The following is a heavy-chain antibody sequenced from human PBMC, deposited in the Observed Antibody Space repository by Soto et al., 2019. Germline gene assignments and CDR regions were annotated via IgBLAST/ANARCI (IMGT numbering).Heavy chain of an antibody. J-gene: IGHJ4*02. CDR2: ISLYHHST. CDR3: ARELYSCGGDCPYYMDY. CDR1: GYPFTDYF. Sequence: XSVKVSCKPSGYPFTDYFIHWVRQAPGQGLEWMGIISLYHHSTSYAQKFQGRLTVTADTSTTTVYTDLSSLTSEDSAVYWCARELYSCGGDCPYYMDYWGQGTLVTVSS. D-gene: IGHD2-21*02. V-gene: IGHV1-46*01.